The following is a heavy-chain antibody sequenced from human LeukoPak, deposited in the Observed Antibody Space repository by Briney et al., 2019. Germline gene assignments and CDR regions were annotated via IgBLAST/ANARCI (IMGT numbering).Heavy chain of an antibody. CDR1: GITLSSYW. CDR2: IRGDGVEK. Sequence: GGSLRLPCVASGITLSSYWLSWVRQAPGKGPEWVANIRGDGVEKYYAASVQGRFTISRDNAENSLSLQMNNLRAEDTAVYYCARITNSGSYWVFDYWGQGTLVTVSS. D-gene: IGHD3-22*01. CDR3: ARITNSGSYWVFDY. V-gene: IGHV3-7*04. J-gene: IGHJ4*02.